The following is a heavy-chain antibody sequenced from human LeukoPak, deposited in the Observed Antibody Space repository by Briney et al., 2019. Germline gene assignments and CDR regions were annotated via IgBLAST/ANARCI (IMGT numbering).Heavy chain of an antibody. CDR2: INWNSGTI. CDR3: AKDTGRGAAAGTGAFDI. D-gene: IGHD6-13*01. Sequence: PGGSLRLSCAASGFTFDDYAMHWVRQAPGKGLEWVSGINWNSGTIGYADSVEGRFTISRDNAKNSLYLQMNSLRAEDMGFYYCAKDTGRGAAAGTGAFDIWGQGTMVTVSS. J-gene: IGHJ3*02. CDR1: GFTFDDYA. V-gene: IGHV3-9*03.